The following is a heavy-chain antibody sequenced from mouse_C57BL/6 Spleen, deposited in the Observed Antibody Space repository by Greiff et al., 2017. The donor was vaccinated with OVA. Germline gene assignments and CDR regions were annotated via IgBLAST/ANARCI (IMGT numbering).Heavy chain of an antibody. J-gene: IGHJ4*01. V-gene: IGHV1-18*01. D-gene: IGHD3-1*01. CDR2: INPNNGGT. CDR1: GYTFTDYN. Sequence: VQLKESGPELVKPGASVKIPCKASGYTFTDYNMDWVKQSHGKSLEWIGDINPNNGGTIYNQKFKGKATLTVDKSSSTAYMELRSLTSEDTAVYYCARWASYYAMDYWGQGTSVTVSS. CDR3: ARWASYYAMDY.